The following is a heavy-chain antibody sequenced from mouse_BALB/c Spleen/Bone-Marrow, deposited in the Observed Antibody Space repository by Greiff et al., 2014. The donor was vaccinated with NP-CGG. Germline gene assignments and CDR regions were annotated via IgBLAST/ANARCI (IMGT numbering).Heavy chain of an antibody. CDR2: INPNNGGT. V-gene: IGHV1-22*01. J-gene: IGHJ4*01. CDR1: GYTFTEYT. Sequence: DVQLQESGPELVKPGASVKISCKTSGYTFTEYTMHWVKQSHGKSLEWIGTINPNNGGTSYNQKFKGKATLTVDKSSSTAYMELRSLTSEGSAVYYWARRIPYGYAMDYWGQGTSVTVSS. D-gene: IGHD2-2*01. CDR3: ARRIPYGYAMDY.